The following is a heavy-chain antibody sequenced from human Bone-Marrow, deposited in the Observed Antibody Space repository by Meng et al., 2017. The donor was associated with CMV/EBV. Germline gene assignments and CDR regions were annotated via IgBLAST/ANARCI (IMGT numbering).Heavy chain of an antibody. V-gene: IGHV1-18*01. CDR3: AREYIVVVPAAISRRSNWFDP. CDR1: GYVFISYG. Sequence: ASVKVSCKASGYVFISYGISWVRQAPGQGLEWMGWINGYRDNTEAAQKFRGRLIMTTDTSTNTAYMELRSLRSDDTAVYYCAREYIVVVPAAISRRSNWFDPWGQGTLVTVSS. D-gene: IGHD2-2*01. J-gene: IGHJ5*02. CDR2: INGYRDNT.